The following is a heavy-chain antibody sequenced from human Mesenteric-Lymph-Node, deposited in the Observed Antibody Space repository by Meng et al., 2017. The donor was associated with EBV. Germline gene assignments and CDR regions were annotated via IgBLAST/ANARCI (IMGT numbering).Heavy chain of an antibody. CDR1: GGAISSDL. Sequence: QLQLQESGPGLVKPSETLSLTCSISGGAISSDLWGWIRQPPWKGLEWIGDSGRSNYNPSLKSRVTISVDTSKNQFSLKLSSVTAADTAVYYCARRLHYYGCLGSWSQGTLVTVSS. CDR3: ARRLHYYGCLGS. V-gene: IGHV4-39*01. J-gene: IGHJ4*02. CDR2: SGRS. D-gene: IGHD3-10*01.